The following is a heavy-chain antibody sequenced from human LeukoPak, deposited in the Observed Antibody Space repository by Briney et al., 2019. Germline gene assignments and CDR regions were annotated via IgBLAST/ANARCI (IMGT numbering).Heavy chain of an antibody. J-gene: IGHJ5*02. D-gene: IGHD3-16*01. CDR1: GYRFTSYW. Sequence: GESLKISCKGSGYRFTSYWIGWVRQMPGKGLEWMGIIYPGDSDTRYSPSFQGQVTISADKSISTAYLQWSSLKASDTAMYYCARLGDGVEFTGWFDPWGQGTLVTVSS. CDR2: IYPGDSDT. CDR3: ARLGDGVEFTGWFDP. V-gene: IGHV5-51*01.